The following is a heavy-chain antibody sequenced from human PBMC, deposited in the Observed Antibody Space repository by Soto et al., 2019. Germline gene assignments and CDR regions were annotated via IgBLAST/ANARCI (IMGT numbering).Heavy chain of an antibody. CDR2: IYYSGST. CDR3: AGGYDSSGYFDY. Sequence: GSLRLSCTVSGGSISSSSYYWGWIRQPPGKGLEWIGSIYYSGSTYYNPSLKSRVTISVDTSKNQFSLKLSSVTAADTAVYYCAGGYDSSGYFDYWGQGTLVTVSS. J-gene: IGHJ4*02. V-gene: IGHV4-39*01. D-gene: IGHD3-22*01. CDR1: GGSISSSSYY.